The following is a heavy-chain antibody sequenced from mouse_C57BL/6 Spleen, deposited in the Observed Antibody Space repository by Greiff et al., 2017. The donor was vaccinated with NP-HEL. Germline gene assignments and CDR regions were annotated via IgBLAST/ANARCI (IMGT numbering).Heavy chain of an antibody. CDR2: INPNNGGT. V-gene: IGHV1-22*01. J-gene: IGHJ4*01. D-gene: IGHD1-1*01. CDR1: GYTFTDYN. Sequence: EVKLMESGPELVKPGASVKMSCKASGYTFTDYNMHWVKQSHGKSLEWIGYINPNNGGTSYNQKFKGKATLTVNKSSSTAYMELRSLTSEDSAVYYCASITTVVAYYAMDYWGQGTSVTVSS. CDR3: ASITTVVAYYAMDY.